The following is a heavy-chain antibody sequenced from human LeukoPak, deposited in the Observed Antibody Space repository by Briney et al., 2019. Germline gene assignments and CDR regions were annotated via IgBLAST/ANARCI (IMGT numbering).Heavy chain of an antibody. Sequence: SETLSLTCTVSGGSISSYHWGWVRQPPGKGLEWIGTISYSGNTDYNPSLRSRVTISVDTSNNQFSLRLGSVTAADTAVYHCARHCCSGPAKRVFDIWGQGTMVTVSS. D-gene: IGHD2-15*01. CDR1: GGSISSYH. J-gene: IGHJ3*02. V-gene: IGHV4-39*01. CDR2: ISYSGNT. CDR3: ARHCCSGPAKRVFDI.